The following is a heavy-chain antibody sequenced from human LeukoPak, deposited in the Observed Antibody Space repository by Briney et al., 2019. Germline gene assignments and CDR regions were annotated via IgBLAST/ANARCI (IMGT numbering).Heavy chain of an antibody. D-gene: IGHD3-16*01. Sequence: GGSLRLSCVGSGFNFSSFVMNWVRQTPGKGLEWISAISGGAGVTYYADSVKGRFTISRDNSKNSFFLDMNSLRADDTAPYYCAKDGTFGDFDHWGQGALVAVSS. J-gene: IGHJ4*02. CDR3: AKDGTFGDFDH. CDR2: ISGGAGVT. CDR1: GFNFSSFV. V-gene: IGHV3-23*01.